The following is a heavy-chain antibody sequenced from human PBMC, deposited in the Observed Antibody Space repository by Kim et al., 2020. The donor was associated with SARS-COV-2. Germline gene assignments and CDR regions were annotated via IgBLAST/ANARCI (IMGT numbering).Heavy chain of an antibody. CDR2: INPSGGST. V-gene: IGHV1-46*01. D-gene: IGHD3-22*01. CDR1: GYTFTSYY. CDR3: ASREGDHYYDSSGPDAFDI. J-gene: IGHJ3*02. Sequence: ASVKVSCKASGYTFTSYYMHWVRQAPGQGLEWMGIINPSGGSTSYAQKFQGRVTMTRDTSTSTVYMELSSLRSEDTAVYYCASREGDHYYDSSGPDAFDIWGQGTMVTVSS.